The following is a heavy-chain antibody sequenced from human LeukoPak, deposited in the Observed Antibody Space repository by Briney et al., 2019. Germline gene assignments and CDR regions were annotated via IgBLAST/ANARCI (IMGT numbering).Heavy chain of an antibody. J-gene: IGHJ3*02. D-gene: IGHD6-19*01. CDR3: ARGLSGYSSGWDAFDI. V-gene: IGHV4-34*01. CDR2: VNHSGRT. CDR1: GGSFSGYF. Sequence: SETLSLTCAVYGGSFSGYFWSWIRQPPGKGLEWIGEVNHSGRTNYNPSLKSRVTISVDTSKSQFSLKLSSMTTADTAVYYCARGLSGYSSGWDAFDIWGQGIMVTVSS.